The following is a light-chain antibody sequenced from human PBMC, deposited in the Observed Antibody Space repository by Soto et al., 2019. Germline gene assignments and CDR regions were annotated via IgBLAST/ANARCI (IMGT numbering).Light chain of an antibody. J-gene: IGLJ1*01. Sequence: NFMLTQPHSVSESPGKTVTISCTRSGGSIASGYVQWYRQRPGSAPTTVIYEDNQRPSGVPDRFSGSIDSSSNSASLTISGLQTEDEAEYYCQSYHSSYPYVFGTGTKVTVL. CDR3: QSYHSSYPYV. CDR2: EDN. V-gene: IGLV6-57*03. CDR1: GGSIASGY.